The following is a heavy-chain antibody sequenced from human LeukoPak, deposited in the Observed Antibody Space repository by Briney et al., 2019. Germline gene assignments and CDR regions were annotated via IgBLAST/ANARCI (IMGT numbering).Heavy chain of an antibody. CDR1: GFTFSDST. CDR2: ISSSSSYI. D-gene: IGHD3-3*01. V-gene: IGHV3-21*01. J-gene: IGHJ4*02. CDR3: ARGRYYDFWSGYYTL. Sequence: GGSLRLSCAASGFTFSDSTIHWVRQAPGKGLEWVSSISSSSSYIYYADSVKGRFTISRDNAKNSLYLQMNSLRAEDTAVYYCARGRYYDFWSGYYTLWGQGTLVTVSS.